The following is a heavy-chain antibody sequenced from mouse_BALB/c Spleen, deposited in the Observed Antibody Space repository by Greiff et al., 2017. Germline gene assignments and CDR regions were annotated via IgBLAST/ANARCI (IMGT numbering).Heavy chain of an antibody. CDR1: GYTFTSYW. CDR3: ARFTTATFDY. J-gene: IGHJ2*01. Sequence: VQLQQPGAELVKPGASVKLSCKASGYTFTSYWMHWVKQRPGQGLEWIGEIDPSDSYTNYNQKFKGKATLTVDKSSSTAYMQLSSLTSEDSAVYYCARFTTATFDYWGQGTTLTVSS. D-gene: IGHD1-2*01. CDR2: IDPSDSYT. V-gene: IGHV1-69*02.